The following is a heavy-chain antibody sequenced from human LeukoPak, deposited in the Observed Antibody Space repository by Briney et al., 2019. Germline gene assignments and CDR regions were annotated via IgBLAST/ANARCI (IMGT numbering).Heavy chain of an antibody. V-gene: IGHV3-23*01. CDR3: AKVPGKWLLRSVFDY. CDR1: GFTFSSYA. CDR2: ISGSGGST. Sequence: PGGSLRLSCAASGFTFSSYAMSRVRQAPGKGLEWVSGISGSGGSTYYADSVKGRFTISRDNSKNTLYLQMNSLRAEDTAVYYCAKVPGKWLLRSVFDYWGQGTLVTVSS. J-gene: IGHJ4*02. D-gene: IGHD3-22*01.